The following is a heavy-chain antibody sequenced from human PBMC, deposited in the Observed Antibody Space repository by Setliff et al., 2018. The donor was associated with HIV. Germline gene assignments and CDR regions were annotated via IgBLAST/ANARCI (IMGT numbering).Heavy chain of an antibody. CDR1: GGSISSYY. V-gene: IGHV4-4*07. D-gene: IGHD3-3*01. Sequence: SETLSLTCTVSGGSISSYYWSWIRQPAGKGLEWIGRIYTSGSTNYNPSLRSRVTISLDVSKSQFYLRLTSVTAADTAVYFCSRDVAPPVAGDVWSGDAYWGRGTLVTVSS. J-gene: IGHJ4*02. CDR3: SRDVAPPVAGDVWSGDAY. CDR2: IYTSGST.